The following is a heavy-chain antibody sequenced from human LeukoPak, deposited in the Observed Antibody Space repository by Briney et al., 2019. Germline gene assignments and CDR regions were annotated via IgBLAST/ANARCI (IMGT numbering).Heavy chain of an antibody. CDR3: ARGFMSSGYYYDSRNFDY. J-gene: IGHJ4*02. CDR1: GGSISSHY. V-gene: IGHV4-34*01. D-gene: IGHD3-22*01. CDR2: INHSGST. Sequence: PSETLSLTCTVSGGSISSHYWSWIRQPPGKGLEWIGEINHSGSTNYTPSLKSRVTISVDTSKNQFSLKLSSVTAADTAVYYCARGFMSSGYYYDSRNFDYWGQGTLVTVSS.